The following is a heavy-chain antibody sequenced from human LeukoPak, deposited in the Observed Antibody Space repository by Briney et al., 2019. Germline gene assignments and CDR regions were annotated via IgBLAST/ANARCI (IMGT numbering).Heavy chain of an antibody. J-gene: IGHJ4*02. V-gene: IGHV3-30-3*01. CDR1: GFTFSSYA. CDR2: ISYDGSNK. Sequence: AGGSLRLSCAASGFTFSSYAMHWVRQAPGKGLEWVAVISYDGSNKYYADSVKGRFTISRDNSKNTLYLQMNSLRAEDTAVYYCARDDILTGLDYWGQGTLVTVSS. D-gene: IGHD3-9*01. CDR3: ARDDILTGLDY.